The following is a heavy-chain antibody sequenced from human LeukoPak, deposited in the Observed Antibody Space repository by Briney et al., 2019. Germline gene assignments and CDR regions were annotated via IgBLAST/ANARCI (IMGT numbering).Heavy chain of an antibody. J-gene: IGHJ4*02. D-gene: IGHD6-19*01. CDR2: IYHSGST. V-gene: IGHV4-4*02. CDR1: GGSISSSNW. Sequence: SGALSLTCAVSGGSISSSNWWSWVRQPPGKGLEWIGEIYHSGSTNYNPSLKSRVTISVDKSKNQFSLKLSSVTAADTAVYYCASIPPAVAGYFDYWGQGTLVTVSS. CDR3: ASIPPAVAGYFDY.